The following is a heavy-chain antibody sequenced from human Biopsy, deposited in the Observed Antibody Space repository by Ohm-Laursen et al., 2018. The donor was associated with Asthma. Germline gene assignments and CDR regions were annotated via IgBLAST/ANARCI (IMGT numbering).Heavy chain of an antibody. CDR3: VRQSGYRSGWPKLLFVYYGMDV. CDR2: IYHLGNA. CDR1: GGSISVSNW. D-gene: IGHD6-19*01. Sequence: SETLSLTCDVSGGSISVSNWWSWVRQPPGRWLEWIGQIYHLGNANYNPSLKSRVTISLDASKNEFSLRLTYVTAADTAQYYCVRQSGYRSGWPKLLFVYYGMDVWGPGTTVTVSS. J-gene: IGHJ6*02. V-gene: IGHV4-4*02.